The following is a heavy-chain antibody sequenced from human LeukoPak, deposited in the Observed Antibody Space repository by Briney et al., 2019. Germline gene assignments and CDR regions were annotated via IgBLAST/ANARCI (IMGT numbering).Heavy chain of an antibody. CDR1: GYTFTGYY. CDR3: ARDRGDDDDLIDYYYYYMDV. D-gene: IGHD4-17*01. CDR2: INPNSGGT. V-gene: IGHV1-2*02. J-gene: IGHJ6*03. Sequence: GSLKVSCKASGYTFTGYYMHWVRQAPGQGLEWMGWINPNSGGTNYAQKFQGRVTMTRDTSISTAYMELSRLRSDDTAVYYCARDRGDDDDLIDYYYYYMDVWGKGTTVTISS.